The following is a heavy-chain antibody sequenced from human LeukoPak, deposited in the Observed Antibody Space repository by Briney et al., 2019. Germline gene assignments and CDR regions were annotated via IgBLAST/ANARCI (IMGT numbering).Heavy chain of an antibody. CDR2: IYHTGST. V-gene: IGHV4-38-2*02. J-gene: IGHJ5*02. CDR1: GYSISSGYA. CDR3: ARDHGIWGSYRPNGGFDP. D-gene: IGHD3-16*02. Sequence: SETLSLACVVSGYSISSGYAWGWIRQSPGKGLEWIGTIYHTGSTYYNPSLKSRVIISADMSKNQFSLKLNSVIAADTAAYFCARDHGIWGSYRPNGGFDPWGQGTLVTVSS.